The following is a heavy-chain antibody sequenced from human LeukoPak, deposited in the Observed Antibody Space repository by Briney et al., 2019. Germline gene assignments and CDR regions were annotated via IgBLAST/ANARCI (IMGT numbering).Heavy chain of an antibody. CDR3: ARVYCSSTSCYEGGDY. V-gene: IGHV3-53*01. CDR1: GFTVSSSY. D-gene: IGHD2-2*01. CDR2: IYSGGST. J-gene: IGHJ4*02. Sequence: GGSLRPSCAASGFTVSSSYMSWVRQAPGKGLEWVSVIYSGGSTYYADSVKGRFTISRDNSKNTLYLQMNSLRAEDTAVYYCARVYCSSTSCYEGGDYWGQGTLVTVSS.